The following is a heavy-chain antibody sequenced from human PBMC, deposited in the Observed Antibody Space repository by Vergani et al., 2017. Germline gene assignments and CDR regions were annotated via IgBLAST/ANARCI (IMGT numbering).Heavy chain of an antibody. D-gene: IGHD3-10*02. V-gene: IGHV3-23*01. CDR3: ARLSYVTTPYLQGGCDC. J-gene: IGHJ4*02. CDR2: ISAHYPST. Sequence: EVQLLQSGGGVIQPGGSVRLSCAASGFTFSACPMTWVRQAPGKGLEWVSAISAHYPSTYYADSVKGRFTISRDNSKNILYLQMNSLRAEDTAVYYCARLSYVTTPYLQGGCDCRGQGTLVSVSS. CDR1: GFTFSACP.